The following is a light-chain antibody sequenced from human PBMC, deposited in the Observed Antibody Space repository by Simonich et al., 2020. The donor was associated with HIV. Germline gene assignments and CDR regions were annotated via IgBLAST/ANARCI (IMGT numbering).Light chain of an antibody. J-gene: IGKJ2*01. CDR3: QQYNNWPPYT. V-gene: IGKV3D-15*01. CDR1: QSVSSY. CDR2: DAS. Sequence: EIVMTQSPDTLSLSPGERATLSCRASQSVSSYLAWYQQKPGQAPRLLIYDASNRATGIPARFSGSGSGTEFTLTISSMQSEDFAVYYCQQYNNWPPYTFGQGTKLEIK.